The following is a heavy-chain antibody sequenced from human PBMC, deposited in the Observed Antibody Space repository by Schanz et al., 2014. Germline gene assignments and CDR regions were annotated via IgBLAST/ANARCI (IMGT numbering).Heavy chain of an antibody. CDR1: GFIFSDYY. CDR3: VSSGSYSSYAF. Sequence: EVQLLESGGGLVQPGGSLRLSCAASGFIFSDYYMAWIRQAPGKGPEWVANIKEDGSVKDYVDSVKGRFTISRDNAKNSLYLQMNSLRPEDTAVYHCVSSGSYSSYAFWGQGTLVTVSS. CDR2: IKEDGSVK. D-gene: IGHD3-10*01. V-gene: IGHV3-7*01. J-gene: IGHJ4*02.